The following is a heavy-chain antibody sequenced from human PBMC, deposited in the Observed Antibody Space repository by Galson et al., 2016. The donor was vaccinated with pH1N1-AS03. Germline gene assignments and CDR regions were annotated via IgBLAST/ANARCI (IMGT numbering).Heavy chain of an antibody. D-gene: IGHD1-7*01. CDR1: GFTVSSKY. CDR3: SRHPRVNWNYGAPFDY. J-gene: IGHJ4*02. V-gene: IGHV3-66*04. CDR2: IYSGSTT. Sequence: SLRLSCAASGFTVSSKYMSWVRQAPSKGLEWVSVIYSGSTTYYADSVKGIFTISRDNSKNTLYLQMYRLSAEDTDVYYCSRHPRVNWNYGAPFDYWGQGTLVTVSS.